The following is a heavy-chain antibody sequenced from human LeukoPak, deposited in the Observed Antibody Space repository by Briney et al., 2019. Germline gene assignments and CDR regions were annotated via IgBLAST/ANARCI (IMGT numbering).Heavy chain of an antibody. CDR2: IYTSGST. J-gene: IGHJ4*02. V-gene: IGHV4-61*02. Sequence: KPSETLSLTCTVSGGSISSGFYYWSWIRQPAGKGLEWIGRIYTSGSTNYNPSLKSRVTISLDTSRNQFSLKLSSVTAADTAVYYCARRQDGHDYWGQGTLVTVPS. CDR1: GGSISSGFYY. CDR3: ARRQDGHDY.